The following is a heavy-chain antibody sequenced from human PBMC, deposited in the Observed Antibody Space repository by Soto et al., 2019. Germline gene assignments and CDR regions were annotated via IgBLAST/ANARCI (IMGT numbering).Heavy chain of an antibody. CDR1: GYTFTSYG. CDR2: ISAYNGNT. V-gene: IGHV1-18*04. Sequence: ASVKVSCKASGYTFTSYGISWVRQAPGQGLEWMGWISAYNGNTNYAQKLQGRVTMTTDTSTSTAYMELRSLRSDDTAVYYCARGGWAVVVQAAKSPPHNWFDPWGQGTLVTVSS. D-gene: IGHD2-2*01. CDR3: ARGGWAVVVQAAKSPPHNWFDP. J-gene: IGHJ5*02.